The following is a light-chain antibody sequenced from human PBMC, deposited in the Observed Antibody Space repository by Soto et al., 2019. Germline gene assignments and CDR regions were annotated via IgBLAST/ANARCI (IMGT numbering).Light chain of an antibody. J-gene: IGKJ5*01. CDR1: QTISSW. Sequence: DVQMTQSPSTLSASVGDRVTITCRASQTISSWLAWYQQKPGEAPKLLIYDASALPRGVPSRFSGSGSGTKFTLTIASLQPDDFATYYCQQSHTFPITFGQGTRLEI. CDR2: DAS. CDR3: QQSHTFPIT. V-gene: IGKV1-5*01.